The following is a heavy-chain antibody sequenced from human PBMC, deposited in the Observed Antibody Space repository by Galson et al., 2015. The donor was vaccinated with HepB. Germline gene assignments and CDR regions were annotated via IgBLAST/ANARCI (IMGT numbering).Heavy chain of an antibody. D-gene: IGHD6-19*01. CDR2: IWYDGSNK. J-gene: IGHJ4*02. V-gene: IGHV3-33*08. Sequence: SLRLSCAASGFTFSSYGMHWVRQAPGKGLEWVAVIWYDGSNKYYADSVKGRFTISRDNSKNTLYLQMNSLRAEDAAVYYCARDRGGAVAGTGYFDYWGQGTLVTVSS. CDR1: GFTFSSYG. CDR3: ARDRGGAVAGTGYFDY.